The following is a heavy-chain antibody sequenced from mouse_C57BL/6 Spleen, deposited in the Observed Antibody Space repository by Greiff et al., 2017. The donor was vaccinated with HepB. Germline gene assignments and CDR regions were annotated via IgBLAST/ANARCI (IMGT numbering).Heavy chain of an antibody. Sequence: SGAELVRPGTSVKVSCKASGYAFTNYLIEWVKQRPGQGLEWIGVINPGSGGTNYNEKFKGKAKLTADKSSSTAYMQLSSLTSEDSAVYFCAREDYYGSREYYFDYWGQGTTLTVSS. CDR3: AREDYYGSREYYFDY. J-gene: IGHJ2*01. CDR2: INPGSGGT. D-gene: IGHD1-1*01. CDR1: GYAFTNYL. V-gene: IGHV1-54*01.